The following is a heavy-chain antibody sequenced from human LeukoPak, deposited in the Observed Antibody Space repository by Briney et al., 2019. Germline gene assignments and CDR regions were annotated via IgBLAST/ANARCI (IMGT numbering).Heavy chain of an antibody. CDR3: ATYSSGWKFEH. Sequence: GGSLRPSCAASGFIFKNALMTWVRQAPGKGLEWVGRIKTKTSGGTPDYAAPARGRFIISRDDSNSTLHLQMDNLNTEDASVYYCATYSSGWKFEHWGQGTLVSVSS. D-gene: IGHD6-19*01. CDR2: IKTKTSGGTP. V-gene: IGHV3-15*01. CDR1: GFIFKNAL. J-gene: IGHJ4*02.